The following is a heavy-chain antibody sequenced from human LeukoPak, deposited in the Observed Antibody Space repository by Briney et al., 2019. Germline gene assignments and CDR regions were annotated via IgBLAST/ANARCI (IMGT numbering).Heavy chain of an antibody. J-gene: IGHJ6*03. V-gene: IGHV3-21*01. CDR2: SSSSSSYI. CDR1: GFTFSSYS. CDR3: ARSPNYYDSSGYYYNYYYYYMDV. Sequence: GGSLRLSCAASGFTFSSYSMNWVRQAPGKGLEWVSSSSSSSSYIYYADSVKGRFTISRDNAKNSLYLQMNSLRAEDTAVYYCARSPNYYDSSGYYYNYYYYYMDVWGKGTTVTVSS. D-gene: IGHD3-22*01.